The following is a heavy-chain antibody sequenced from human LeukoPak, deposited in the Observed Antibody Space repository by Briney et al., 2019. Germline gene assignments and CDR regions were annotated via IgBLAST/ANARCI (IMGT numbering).Heavy chain of an antibody. Sequence: SETLSLTCAVSGGSISSGGYSWSWIRQPPGKGLEWIGYIYHSGSTYYNPSLKSRVTISVDRSKNQFSLKLSSVTAADTAVYYCARYALGWSPNGFDYWGQGTLVTVSS. CDR2: IYHSGST. D-gene: IGHD6-19*01. CDR3: ARYALGWSPNGFDY. CDR1: GGSISSGGYS. J-gene: IGHJ4*02. V-gene: IGHV4-30-2*01.